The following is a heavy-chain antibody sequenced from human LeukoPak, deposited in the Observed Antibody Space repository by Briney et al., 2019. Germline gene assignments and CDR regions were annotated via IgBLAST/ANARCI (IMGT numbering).Heavy chain of an antibody. CDR1: GFTFSTYW. CDR2: VKHDGSEK. J-gene: IGHJ4*02. V-gene: IGHV3-7*01. Sequence: GGSLRLSCAAASGFTFSTYWMSWVRQAPGKGLEWVANVKHDGSEKSYVDSVKGRFTISRDNAKNSLYLQMNSLRAEDTAVYYCARGGATQYNYWGQGTLVTVSS. D-gene: IGHD3-10*01. CDR3: ARGGATQYNY.